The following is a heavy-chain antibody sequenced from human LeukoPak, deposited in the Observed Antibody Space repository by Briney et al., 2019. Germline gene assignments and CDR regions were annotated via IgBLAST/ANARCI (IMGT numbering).Heavy chain of an antibody. D-gene: IGHD2-2*01. Sequence: NSSETLSLTCTVSGGSISSGSYYWSWIRQPAGKGLEWIGRIYTSGSTNYNPSLKSRVAISVDTSKNQFSLKLSSVTAADTAVYYCASGRYCSSTSCSDYWGQGTLVTVSS. CDR2: IYTSGST. V-gene: IGHV4-61*02. CDR3: ASGRYCSSTSCSDY. CDR1: GGSISSGSYY. J-gene: IGHJ4*02.